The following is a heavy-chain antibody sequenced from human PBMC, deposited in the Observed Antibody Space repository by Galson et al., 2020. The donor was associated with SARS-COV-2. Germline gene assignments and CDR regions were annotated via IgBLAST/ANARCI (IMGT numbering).Heavy chain of an antibody. V-gene: IGHV3-66*01. Sequence: TGGSLRLSCSASGFTVSDNYMCWVHQAPGKGLAWVSGIYSGGSTYYADSVKGRFTISRDNTKNTLHLQMNSLRAEDTAVYYCARDGRAYWNYYHGMDDWGQGTTVTVSS. J-gene: IGHJ6*02. CDR1: GFTVSDNY. CDR2: IYSGGST. CDR3: ARDGRAYWNYYHGMDD. D-gene: IGHD3-16*01.